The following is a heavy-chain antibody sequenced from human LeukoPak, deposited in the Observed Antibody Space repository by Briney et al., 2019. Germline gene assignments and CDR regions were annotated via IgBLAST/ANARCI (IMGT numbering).Heavy chain of an antibody. Sequence: SETLSLTCTVSTSSFSSSYWSRFRQPPGKGLEWIGYVYYDGRTNYHPSLKGRVTISLDTSKNQFSLKLTSVAAADTAVYYCTRGTGWLTTDWGQGTLVTVSS. J-gene: IGHJ4*02. D-gene: IGHD5-12*01. CDR1: TSSFSSSY. CDR2: VYYDGRT. CDR3: TRGTGWLTTD. V-gene: IGHV4-59*01.